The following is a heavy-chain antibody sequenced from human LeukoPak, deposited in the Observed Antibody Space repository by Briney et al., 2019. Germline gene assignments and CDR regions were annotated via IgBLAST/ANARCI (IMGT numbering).Heavy chain of an antibody. V-gene: IGHV3-30*02. J-gene: IGHJ3*01. CDR3: ALIGVVIPPDTYDV. CDR1: GFTFRTYS. CDR2: IRYDGSDS. Sequence: GGSLRLSCAASGFTFRTYSMNWVRQAPGKGLEWLAFIRYDGSDSYYADSVKGRFTISRDNSKKTLYLQMDSLRTEDTAFYYCALIGVVIPPDTYDVWGQGTLVTVSS. D-gene: IGHD2-21*01.